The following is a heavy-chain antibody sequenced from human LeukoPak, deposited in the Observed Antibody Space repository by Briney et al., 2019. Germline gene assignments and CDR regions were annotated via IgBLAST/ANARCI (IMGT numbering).Heavy chain of an antibody. Sequence: PGGSLRLSCAASGFTFSSYAMSWVRQAPGKGLEWVSAISGSGGSTYYADSVKGRFTISRDNSKNTLYLQMNSLRAEDTAVYYCAKDFRDLTYYYGSGSSDVWGQGTMVTVSS. CDR2: ISGSGGST. V-gene: IGHV3-23*01. CDR3: AKDFRDLTYYYGSGSSDV. D-gene: IGHD3-10*01. CDR1: GFTFSSYA. J-gene: IGHJ3*01.